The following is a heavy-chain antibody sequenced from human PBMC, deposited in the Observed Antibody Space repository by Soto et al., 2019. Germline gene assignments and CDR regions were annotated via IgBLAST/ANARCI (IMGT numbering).Heavy chain of an antibody. J-gene: IGHJ4*02. CDR2: ITTSSGRT. CDR3: AREAATWDAVRYYDS. V-gene: IGHV3-23*01. Sequence: PGGSLRLSCAASGFTFSTYAMTWVRRAPGKGLQWVSGITTSSGRTYYADSVRGRFTISRDSSRNTLYLQMNSLRAEDTAIYYCAREAATWDAVRYYDSWGQGTLVTVSS. CDR1: GFTFSTYA. D-gene: IGHD6-25*01.